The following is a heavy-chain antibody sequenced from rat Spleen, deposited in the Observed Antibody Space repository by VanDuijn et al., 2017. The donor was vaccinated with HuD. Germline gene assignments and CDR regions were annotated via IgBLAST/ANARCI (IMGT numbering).Heavy chain of an antibody. J-gene: IGHJ2*01. CDR2: ISPSGDNT. D-gene: IGHD1-5*01. CDR1: GFTFSNYG. V-gene: IGHV5-19*01. Sequence: EVQLVESGGGLVQPGRSLKFSCAASGFTFSNYGMHWIRQAPTKGLEWVASISPSGDNTYYRDSLKGRFTISRDNAKSTLYLQMDSLRSEDTATYYCTTEGSTTLFDYWGQGVMVTVSS. CDR3: TTEGSTTLFDY.